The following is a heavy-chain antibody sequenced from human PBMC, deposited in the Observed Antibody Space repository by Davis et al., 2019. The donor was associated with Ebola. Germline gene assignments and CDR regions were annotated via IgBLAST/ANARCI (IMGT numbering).Heavy chain of an antibody. D-gene: IGHD3-16*01. CDR2: ISSSGNYI. CDR1: GFDFSDYT. CDR3: AKGGEGHEAP. J-gene: IGHJ6*02. Sequence: GESLKISCAASGFDFSDYTLNWVRQAPGKGLEWVSSISSSGNYIYYADSVKGRFTISRDNSKNTLYLQMNSLRAEDAAVYYCAKGGEGHEAPWGQGTTVTVSS. V-gene: IGHV3-21*04.